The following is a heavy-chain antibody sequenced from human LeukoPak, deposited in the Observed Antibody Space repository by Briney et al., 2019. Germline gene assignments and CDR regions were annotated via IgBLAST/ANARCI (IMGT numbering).Heavy chain of an antibody. CDR3: ARRLEYSGSKGVFDY. D-gene: IGHD1-26*01. J-gene: IGHJ4*02. V-gene: IGHV3-66*01. Sequence: GGSLRLSCAASGFTVTTNYMTWVRQAPGKGLEWVSIIYSGGYTDYADSVKGRFTISRGNSKNTLDLQMNSLRAEDTAVYYCARRLEYSGSKGVFDYWGQGTLVTVSS. CDR1: GFTVTTNY. CDR2: IYSGGYT.